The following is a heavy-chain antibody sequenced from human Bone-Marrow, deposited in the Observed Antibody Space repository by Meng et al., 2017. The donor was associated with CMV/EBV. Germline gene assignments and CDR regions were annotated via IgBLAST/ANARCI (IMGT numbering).Heavy chain of an antibody. D-gene: IGHD4-17*01. Sequence: GGSLRLSCAASGFTFSSYDMHWVRQAPGKGLEWVAVISYDGSHKFHTESVEGRFTISRDNSNNTLYLQMNSLRAEDTSLYYCARDLATVTGSRFDYWGQGTLVTVSS. J-gene: IGHJ4*02. CDR3: ARDLATVTGSRFDY. CDR1: GFTFSSYD. CDR2: ISYDGSHK. V-gene: IGHV3-30*04.